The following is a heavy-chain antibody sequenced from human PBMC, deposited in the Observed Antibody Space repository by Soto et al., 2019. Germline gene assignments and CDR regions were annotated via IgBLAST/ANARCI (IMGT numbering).Heavy chain of an antibody. CDR2: ISRSGNTM. J-gene: IGHJ3*02. D-gene: IGHD2-2*02. CDR1: GFTSWDYA. Sequence: QVQLVESGGALVQPGGSLRLSCAASGFTSWDYAMSWIRQAPGKGLEWVSYISRSGNTMYYGDYVKGRFTISRDNAENSVFLQMISLRAEDTAVYYCVREGRSSTSCNTGCAFDIWGQGTMVTVSS. V-gene: IGHV3-11*01. CDR3: VREGRSSTSCNTGCAFDI.